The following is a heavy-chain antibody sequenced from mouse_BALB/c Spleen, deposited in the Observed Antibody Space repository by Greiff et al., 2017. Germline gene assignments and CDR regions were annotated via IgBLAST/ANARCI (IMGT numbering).Heavy chain of an antibody. D-gene: IGHD1-2*01. J-gene: IGHJ4*01. CDR2: ISSGGGST. Sequence: EVQLVESGGGLVKPGGSLKLSCAASGFAFSSYDMSWVRQTPEKRLEWVAYISSGGGSTYYPDTVKGRFTISRDNAKNTLYLQMSSLKSEDTAMYYCARRVLRPYYYAMDYWGQGTSVTVSS. CDR1: GFAFSSYD. CDR3: ARRVLRPYYYAMDY. V-gene: IGHV5-12-1*01.